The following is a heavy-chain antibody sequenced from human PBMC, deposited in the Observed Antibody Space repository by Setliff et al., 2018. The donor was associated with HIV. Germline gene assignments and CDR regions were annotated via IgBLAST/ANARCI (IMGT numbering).Heavy chain of an antibody. V-gene: IGHV4-31*03. D-gene: IGHD4-17*01. Sequence: LSLTCHVSGGSISNGGYYWSWIRQHPGTGLEWIAYIYFSGSTYYNPSLKSRVTVSLDMSKNQFPLRLSSVTAADTAVYYCAALTTGYYFDYWGQGTLVTVSS. CDR1: GGSISNGGYY. CDR2: IYFSGST. CDR3: AALTTGYYFDY. J-gene: IGHJ4*01.